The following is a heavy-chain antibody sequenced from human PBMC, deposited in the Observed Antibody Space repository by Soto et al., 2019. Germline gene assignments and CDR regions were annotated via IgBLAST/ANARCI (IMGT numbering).Heavy chain of an antibody. D-gene: IGHD3-10*01. CDR2: INHSGST. Sequence: PSETLSLTCAVYGGSFSGYYWSWIRQPPGKGLEWIGEINHSGSTNYNPSLKSRVTISVDTSKNQFSLKLSSVTAADTAVYYCARGDYYGSGSYYSYYYYGMDVWGQGTTVTLSS. CDR3: ARGDYYGSGSYYSYYYYGMDV. V-gene: IGHV4-34*01. CDR1: GGSFSGYY. J-gene: IGHJ6*02.